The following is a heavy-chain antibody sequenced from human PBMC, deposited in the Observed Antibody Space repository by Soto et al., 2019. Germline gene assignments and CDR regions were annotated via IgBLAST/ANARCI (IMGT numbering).Heavy chain of an antibody. Sequence: GGSLRLSCAAFGFTVSGKKYVAWVRQPPGRGLEWVSALYDVDGTYYADSVKGRFTTSSDSSRTIVYLQIHSLRPDDTAVYFCASWQLQEHAYDIWGQGTTVTVS. CDR1: GFTVSGKKY. D-gene: IGHD6-13*01. CDR2: LYDVDGT. J-gene: IGHJ3*02. V-gene: IGHV3-53*01. CDR3: ASWQLQEHAYDI.